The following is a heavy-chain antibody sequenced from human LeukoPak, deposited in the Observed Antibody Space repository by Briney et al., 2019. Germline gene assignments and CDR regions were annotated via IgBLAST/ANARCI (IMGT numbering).Heavy chain of an antibody. J-gene: IGHJ4*02. CDR3: ARDLVRGDYAEGGQY. V-gene: IGHV3-66*01. CDR1: GFTVSSNY. D-gene: IGHD4-17*01. CDR2: IYSGGST. Sequence: GGSLRLSCAASGFTVSSNYMSWVRQAPGKGLEWVSVIYSGGSTYYEDSVKGRFTISRDKSKNTLYLQMNSLRAEDTAVYYCARDLVRGDYAEGGQYWGQGALVTVSS.